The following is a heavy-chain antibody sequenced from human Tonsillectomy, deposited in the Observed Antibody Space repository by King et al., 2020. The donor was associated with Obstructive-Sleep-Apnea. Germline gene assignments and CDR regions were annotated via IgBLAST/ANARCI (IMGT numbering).Heavy chain of an antibody. J-gene: IGHJ6*02. Sequence: VQLVESGGGVVQPGRSLRLSCAASGFTFSIFSMHWVRQAPGKGLEWVAVISHAGSNKFYADSVKGRFTISRDNSKNTLYLQMNNLRGEDTAVYYCARTAEVRGVIRIHYGMDVWGQGTTVTVSS. V-gene: IGHV3-30*14. CDR1: GFTFSIFS. CDR2: ISHAGSNK. CDR3: ARTAEVRGVIRIHYGMDV. D-gene: IGHD3-10*01.